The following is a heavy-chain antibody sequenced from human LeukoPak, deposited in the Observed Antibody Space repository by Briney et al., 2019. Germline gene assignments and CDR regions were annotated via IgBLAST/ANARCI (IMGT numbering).Heavy chain of an antibody. CDR2: FDPEDGET. V-gene: IGHV1-24*01. Sequence: ASVKVSCKVSAYTLTELSMHWVRQAPGKGLEWMGGFDPEDGETVYAQKLQGRVTMTEDTSTDTAYMELSSLRSEDTAVYYCARADGGGSCYLYWGQGTLVTVSS. CDR3: ARADGGGSCYLY. J-gene: IGHJ4*02. CDR1: AYTLTELS. D-gene: IGHD2-15*01.